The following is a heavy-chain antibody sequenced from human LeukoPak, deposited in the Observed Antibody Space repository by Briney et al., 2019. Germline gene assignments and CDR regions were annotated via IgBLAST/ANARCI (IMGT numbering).Heavy chain of an antibody. CDR3: ARDSGTTGEVKFDP. CDR2: INHSGST. J-gene: IGHJ5*02. D-gene: IGHD3-10*01. CDR1: GGSFSGYY. V-gene: IGHV4-34*01. Sequence: SETLSLTCAVYGGSFSGYYWSWIRQPPGKGLEWIGEINHSGSTNYNPSLKSRVTISVDTSKNQFSLKLSSVTAADTPVYYCARDSGTTGEVKFDPWGQGTLVTVSS.